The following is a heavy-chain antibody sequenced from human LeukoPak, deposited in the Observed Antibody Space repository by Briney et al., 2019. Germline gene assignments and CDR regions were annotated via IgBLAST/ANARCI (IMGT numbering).Heavy chain of an antibody. J-gene: IGHJ4*02. CDR3: ARDTNYDSSGYYLDY. CDR2: INPNSGGT. CDR1: GYTFTGYY. Sequence: ASVKVSCKASGYTFTGYYMHWVRQAPGQGLEWMGWINPNSGGTNYAQKFQGRVTMTRDTSISTAYMELSRLRSDDTAVYYCARDTNYDSSGYYLDYWGQGTLSPSPQ. V-gene: IGHV1-2*02. D-gene: IGHD3-22*01.